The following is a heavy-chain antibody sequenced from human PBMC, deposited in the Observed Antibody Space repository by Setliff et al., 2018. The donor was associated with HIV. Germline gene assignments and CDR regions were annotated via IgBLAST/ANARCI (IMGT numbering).Heavy chain of an antibody. J-gene: IGHJ4*02. CDR1: GYTFTSYY. CDR3: ARGKVVRGVIPSYYFDY. CDR2: INPSGGST. D-gene: IGHD3-10*01. Sequence: ASVKVSCKASGYTFTSYYMHWVRQAPGQGLEWMGIINPSGGSTSYAQKFQSRVTMTRDTSTSTVDMELSSLRSEDTAVYYCARGKVVRGVIPSYYFDYWGQGTLVTVS. V-gene: IGHV1-46*01.